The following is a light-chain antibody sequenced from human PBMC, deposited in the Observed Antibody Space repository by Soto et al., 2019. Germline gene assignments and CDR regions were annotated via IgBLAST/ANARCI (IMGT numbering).Light chain of an antibody. CDR1: QSVSTK. CDR2: GAS. J-gene: IGKJ5*01. Sequence: EILMTQSPATLSVSPGETATLSCRASQSVSTKLAWYQQKPGQAPRLLINGASTRATGVPARFSGSGSGTEFTLTISSLQSEDFAVYYCQHRMNWPLTFGQGTRLEIK. CDR3: QHRMNWPLT. V-gene: IGKV3-15*01.